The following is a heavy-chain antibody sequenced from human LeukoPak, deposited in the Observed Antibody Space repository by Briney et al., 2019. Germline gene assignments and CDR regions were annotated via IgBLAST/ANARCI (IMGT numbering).Heavy chain of an antibody. J-gene: IGHJ4*02. D-gene: IGHD6-19*01. CDR2: ISDDGSRQ. Sequence: GGSLRLSCAASGFTFRSYAMQWVRQAPGKGLEWVAVISDDGSRQHYADFLEGRFTISRDNSKNTVSLQMSSLTSEDTAVYFCVREQPGDGWSGFDYWGQGTLVTVSS. CDR1: GFTFRSYA. CDR3: VREQPGDGWSGFDY. V-gene: IGHV3-30*15.